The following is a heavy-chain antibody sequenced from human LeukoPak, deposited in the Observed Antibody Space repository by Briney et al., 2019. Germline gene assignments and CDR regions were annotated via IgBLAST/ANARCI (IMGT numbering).Heavy chain of an antibody. D-gene: IGHD3-3*01. V-gene: IGHV4-38-2*01. Sequence: SETLSLTCAVSGYSHGKNYYWGWIRQSPGKGLEWIGRIYGRASTSYNPSLMNRVTMSVDTSKNHFSLQLTSVTAADTAVYYCARYDSRGSASTKFDYWGPGIQVTVPS. CDR3: ARYDSRGSASTKFDY. CDR1: GYSHGKNYY. CDR2: IYGRAST. J-gene: IGHJ4*02.